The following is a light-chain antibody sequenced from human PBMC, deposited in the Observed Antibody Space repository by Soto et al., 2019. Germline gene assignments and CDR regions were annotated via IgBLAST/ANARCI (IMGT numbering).Light chain of an antibody. CDR1: SSNIGAGYD. Sequence: QSVLTQPPSASGAPGQRVTISCTGSSSNIGAGYDVHWYQQLPGTAPKLLIYDNNNRPSGVPDRFSASKSGTSASLAITGLQAEDGADYYCQSYDSSLSGSVFGGGTKLTVL. J-gene: IGLJ3*02. CDR2: DNN. V-gene: IGLV1-40*01. CDR3: QSYDSSLSGSV.